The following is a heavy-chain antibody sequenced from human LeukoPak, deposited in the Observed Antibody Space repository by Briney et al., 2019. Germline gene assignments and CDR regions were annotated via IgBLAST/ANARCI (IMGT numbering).Heavy chain of an antibody. Sequence: GESLKISCKGFGYDFSNYWIGWVRQMPGKGLEWMGIIYPDDSDTRYSPSFEGQVTVSAAKSISTAYLQWSSLKASDTAMYYCARSSGWPQYYYGMDVWGQGTTVTVSS. D-gene: IGHD6-19*01. CDR2: IYPDDSDT. V-gene: IGHV5-51*01. J-gene: IGHJ6*02. CDR3: ARSSGWPQYYYGMDV. CDR1: GYDFSNYW.